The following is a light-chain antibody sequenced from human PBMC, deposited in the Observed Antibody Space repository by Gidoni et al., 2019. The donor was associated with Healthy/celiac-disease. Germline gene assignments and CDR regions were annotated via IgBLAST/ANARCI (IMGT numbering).Light chain of an antibody. Sequence: DIQMTKSPSSLSASVGDRVTIPCRASQSISSYLNWYQQKPGKAPKLLIYASSSLQSGVPSMFSDSGSVTDFTLTISSLQPEDFATYYCQQSYSTPLTFGGGTKVESK. V-gene: IGKV1-39*01. CDR1: QSISSY. J-gene: IGKJ4*01. CDR3: QQSYSTPLT. CDR2: ASS.